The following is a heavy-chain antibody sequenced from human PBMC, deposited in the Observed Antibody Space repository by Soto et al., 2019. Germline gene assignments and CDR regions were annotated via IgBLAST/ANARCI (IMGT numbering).Heavy chain of an antibody. J-gene: IGHJ5*02. CDR3: ARVLLYNWNYGWFDP. CDR1: GGSFSGYY. CDR2: INHSGST. D-gene: IGHD1-7*01. Sequence: SETLSPTCAVYGGSFSGYYWSWIRQPPGKGLEWIGEINHSGSTNYNPSLKSRVTISVDTSKNQFSLKLSSVTAADTAVYYCARVLLYNWNYGWFDPWGQGTLVTVSS. V-gene: IGHV4-34*01.